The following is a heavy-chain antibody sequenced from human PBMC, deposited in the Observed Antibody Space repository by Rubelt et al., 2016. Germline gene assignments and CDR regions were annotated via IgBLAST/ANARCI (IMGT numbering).Heavy chain of an antibody. Sequence: QVQLQESGPGLVKPSETLSLTCTVSGYFISSGCYWGWIRQPPGRGLEWIGNIDHSGSTSYHPYLKSRLTMSVDTSKNQFSLKLSFVTAAGTAVDYCAREPPSSGGYREFDYWGQGILVTVSS. CDR1: GYFISSGCY. D-gene: IGHD6-19*01. CDR2: IDHSGST. V-gene: IGHV4-38-2*02. J-gene: IGHJ4*02. CDR3: AREPPSSGGYREFDY.